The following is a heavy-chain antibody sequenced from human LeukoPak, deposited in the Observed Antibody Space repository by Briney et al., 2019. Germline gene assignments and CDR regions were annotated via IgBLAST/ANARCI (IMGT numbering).Heavy chain of an antibody. CDR2: ISSSGSTI. CDR1: GFTSFNFP. CDR3: ARATTPVYCGGDCYVFDY. J-gene: IGHJ4*02. V-gene: IGHV3-48*04. D-gene: IGHD2-21*02. Sequence: GGSLRLSCEASGFTSFNFPMNWVRKAPGKGLEWVSYISSSGSTIYYADSVKGRFTISRDNAKNSLYLQMNSLRAEDTAVYYCARATTPVYCGGDCYVFDYWGQGTLVTVSS.